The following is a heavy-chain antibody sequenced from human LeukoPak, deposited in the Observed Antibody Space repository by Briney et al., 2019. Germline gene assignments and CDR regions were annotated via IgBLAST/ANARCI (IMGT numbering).Heavy chain of an antibody. J-gene: IGHJ3*02. V-gene: IGHV5-51*01. D-gene: IGHD3-22*01. CDR3: ATGLKGEGVVITTNAFDI. CDR2: IYPGDSDT. CDR1: GNSFTTYW. Sequence: GESLKISCKGSGNSFTTYWIGWVRQKPGKGLEWMGLIYPGDSDTRYSPSFQGQVTISADKSISTAYLQWSSLKASDTAIYYCATGLKGEGVVITTNAFDIWGQGTMVTVSS.